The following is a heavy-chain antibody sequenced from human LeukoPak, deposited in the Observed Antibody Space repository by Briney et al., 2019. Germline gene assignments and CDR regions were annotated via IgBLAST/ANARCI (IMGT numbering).Heavy chain of an antibody. CDR3: ARDEYDFWSGYSPTSRHDY. J-gene: IGHJ4*02. CDR2: ISAYNGNT. V-gene: IGHV1-18*01. CDR1: GYTFTSYG. D-gene: IGHD3-3*01. Sequence: ASVKVSCKASGYTFTSYGITWVRQAPGQGLEWMGWISAYNGNTNYAQKLQGRVTMTTDTSTSTAYMELRSLRSDDTAVYYCARDEYDFWSGYSPTSRHDYWGQGTLVTVSS.